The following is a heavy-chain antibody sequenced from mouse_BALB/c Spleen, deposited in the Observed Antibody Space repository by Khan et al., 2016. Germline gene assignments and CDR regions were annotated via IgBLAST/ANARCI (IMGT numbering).Heavy chain of an antibody. D-gene: IGHD1-1*01. CDR3: GKRYYYFDY. V-gene: IGHV1-7*01. CDR1: GYTFTSYW. Sequence: QVRLQQSGAELAKPGASVKMSCKASGYTFTSYWMHWIKQRPGQGLEWIGYINPSSGYTEYNQKFKDKATLTADRSSSTAYLQLSSLTSEDSAVFYCGKRYYYFDYWGQGTTLTVSS. J-gene: IGHJ2*01. CDR2: INPSSGYT.